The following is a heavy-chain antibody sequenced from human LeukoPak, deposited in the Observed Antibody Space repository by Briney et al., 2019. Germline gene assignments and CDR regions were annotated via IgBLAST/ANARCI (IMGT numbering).Heavy chain of an antibody. J-gene: IGHJ6*03. CDR3: ARGSAQITMVRGETTYYYYYHMDV. V-gene: IGHV4-59*01. D-gene: IGHD3-10*01. CDR1: GGSISSYY. Sequence: SETLSLTCTVSGGSISSYYWSWIRQPAEKGLEWIGYIYYSGSTNYNPSLKSRVTISVDTSKNQFSLKLSSVTAADTAVYYCARGSAQITMVRGETTYYYYYHMDVWGKGTTVTISS. CDR2: IYYSGST.